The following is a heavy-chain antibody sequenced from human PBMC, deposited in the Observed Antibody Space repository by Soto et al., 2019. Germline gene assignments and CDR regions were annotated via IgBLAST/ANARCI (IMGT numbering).Heavy chain of an antibody. CDR2: INHSGST. D-gene: IGHD3-9*01. V-gene: IGHV4-34*01. CDR1: GGSFSGYY. Sequence: KPSETLSLTFAVYGGSFSGYYWSWIRQPSGKGLEWIGEINHSGSTNYNPSLKSRVTISVDTSKNQFSLKLSSVTAADTAVYYCARGAGVRYFDWLSPLIYYYGMDVWGQGTTVTVSS. CDR3: ARGAGVRYFDWLSPLIYYYGMDV. J-gene: IGHJ6*02.